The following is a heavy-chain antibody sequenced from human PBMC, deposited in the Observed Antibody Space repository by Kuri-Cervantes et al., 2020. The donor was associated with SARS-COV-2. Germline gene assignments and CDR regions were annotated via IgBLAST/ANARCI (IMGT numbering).Heavy chain of an antibody. CDR2: IYYSGST. Sequence: SQTLSLTCAASGFTFSSYAMSWVRQAPGKGLEWIGSIYYSGSTNYNPSLKSRVTISVDTSKNQFSLKLSSVTAADTAVYYCARGTEVYYGSGKYYFDYWGQGTLVTVSS. V-gene: IGHV4-59*01. J-gene: IGHJ4*02. CDR1: GFTFSSYA. CDR3: ARGTEVYYGSGKYYFDY. D-gene: IGHD3-10*01.